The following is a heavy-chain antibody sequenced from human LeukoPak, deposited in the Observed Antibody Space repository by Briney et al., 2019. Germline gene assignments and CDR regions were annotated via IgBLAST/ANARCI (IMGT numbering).Heavy chain of an antibody. CDR1: GFTFGTYW. CDR3: ARARRHLDY. CDR2: IKQDGSEK. Sequence: GGSLRLSCAASGFTFGTYWMTWVRQAPGKGLEWVANIKQDGSEKYYVDSVKDRFTISRDNAKNSLYLQMNSLRAEDTAVYYCARARRHLDYWGQGTLVTVSS. V-gene: IGHV3-7*01. J-gene: IGHJ4*02.